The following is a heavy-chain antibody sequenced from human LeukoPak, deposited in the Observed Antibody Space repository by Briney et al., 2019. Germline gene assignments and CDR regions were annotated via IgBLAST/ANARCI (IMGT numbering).Heavy chain of an antibody. CDR2: IYPGDSDT. V-gene: IGHV5-51*01. D-gene: IGHD1-20*01. J-gene: IGHJ5*02. CDR1: GYSFTSSW. Sequence: GESLQISFQGSGYSFTSSWIGWVRPVPGKGLEWMGIIYPGDSDTRYNPSFQGQVTISVDKSISTAYLQWSSLKASDSAMYYCARGAPIIGTTGLACFDPWGLGTLVTVSS. CDR3: ARGAPIIGTTGLACFDP.